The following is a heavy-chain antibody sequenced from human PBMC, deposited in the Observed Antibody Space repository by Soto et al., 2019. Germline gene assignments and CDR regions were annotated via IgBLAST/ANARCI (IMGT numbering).Heavy chain of an antibody. CDR3: ANLGYSYANDYYYGMDV. CDR1: GFTFSSYA. V-gene: IGHV3-23*01. Sequence: GGSLRLSCAASGFTFSSYAMSWVRQAPGKGLEWVSAISGSVGSTYSADSVKGRFTISRDNSKNTLYLQMNSLRAEDRAVYYCANLGYSYANDYYYGMDVWGQGTTVTV. CDR2: ISGSVGST. D-gene: IGHD5-18*01. J-gene: IGHJ6*02.